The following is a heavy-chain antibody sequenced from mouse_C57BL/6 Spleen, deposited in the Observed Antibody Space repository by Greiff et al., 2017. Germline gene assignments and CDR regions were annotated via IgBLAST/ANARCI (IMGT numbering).Heavy chain of an antibody. Sequence: VKLVESGAELVRPGTSVKMSCKASGYTFTNYWIGWAKQRPGHGLEWIGDIYPGGGYTNYNEKFKGKATLTADKSSSTAYMQFSSLTSEDSAIYYCAVDSSGYVAFAYWGQGTLVTVSA. CDR3: AVDSSGYVAFAY. V-gene: IGHV1-63*01. J-gene: IGHJ3*01. D-gene: IGHD3-2*02. CDR2: IYPGGGYT. CDR1: GYTFTNYW.